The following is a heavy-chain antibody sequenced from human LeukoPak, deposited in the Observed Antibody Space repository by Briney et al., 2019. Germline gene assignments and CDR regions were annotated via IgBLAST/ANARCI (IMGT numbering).Heavy chain of an antibody. CDR1: GCTFTRYS. CDR2: ITSSSTTV. Sequence: GGSLRLTCVGTGCTFTRYSMNGVRQAPGKGLEWVSYITSSSTTVFYADSVKGRFTISRDNAKNSVYLQVNSLNVEDTAIYYCTRGKVVLRGTVFDYWGQGTPVTVSS. CDR3: TRGKVVLRGTVFDY. V-gene: IGHV3-48*01. J-gene: IGHJ4*02. D-gene: IGHD2/OR15-2a*01.